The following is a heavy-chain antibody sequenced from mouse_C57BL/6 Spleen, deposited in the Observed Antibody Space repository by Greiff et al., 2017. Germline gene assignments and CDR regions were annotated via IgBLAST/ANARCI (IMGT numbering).Heavy chain of an antibody. CDR3: AAYGSSYGYFDV. J-gene: IGHJ1*03. CDR2: ISYDGSN. D-gene: IGHD1-1*01. CDR1: GYSITSGYY. Sequence: ESGPGLVKPSQSLSLTCSVTGYSITSGYYWNWIRQFPGNKLEWMGYISYDGSNNYNPSLKNRISITRDTSTNQFFLKLNSVTTEDTATYYCAAYGSSYGYFDVWGTGTTVTVSS. V-gene: IGHV3-6*01.